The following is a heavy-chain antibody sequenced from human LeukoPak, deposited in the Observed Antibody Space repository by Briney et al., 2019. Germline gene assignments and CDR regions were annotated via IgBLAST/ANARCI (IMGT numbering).Heavy chain of an antibody. Sequence: GGSLRLSCAASGFTFSSYAMSWVRQAPGKGLECVSAISGSGGSTYYADSVKGRFTIFRDNSKNTLYLQMNSLRAEDTAVYYCAKFSAEFYYYYMDVWGKGTTVTVSS. CDR2: ISGSGGST. V-gene: IGHV3-23*01. J-gene: IGHJ6*03. CDR1: GFTFSSYA. D-gene: IGHD1-14*01. CDR3: AKFSAEFYYYYMDV.